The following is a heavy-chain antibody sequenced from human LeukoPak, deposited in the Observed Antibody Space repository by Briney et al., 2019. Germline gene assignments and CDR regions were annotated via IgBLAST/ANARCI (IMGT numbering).Heavy chain of an antibody. J-gene: IGHJ4*02. CDR3: VKDWGGVGAVFDY. V-gene: IGHV3-23*01. CDR1: GFTFSGYA. CDR2: ISGSGGSA. Sequence: GGSLRLSCAASGFTFSGYAMIWVRQAPGKGLEWVSTISGSGGSAYYADSVKGRFTISRDNSKNTLYLQMNSLRVEDTAVYYCVKDWGGVGAVFDYWGQGTLVTVSS. D-gene: IGHD1-26*01.